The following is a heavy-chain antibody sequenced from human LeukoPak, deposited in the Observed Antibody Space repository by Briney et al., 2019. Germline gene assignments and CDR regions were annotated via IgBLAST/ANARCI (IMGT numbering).Heavy chain of an antibody. D-gene: IGHD3-10*02. V-gene: IGHV1-24*01. Sequence: GASVKVSCKFSGYTLSELPIHWVRQAPGKRLEYMGGFDPEHGKRFYAQRFQGRVTMTEDTSADTAYMELRGLRSEDTAVYYCARGWAILLFDYYYYGMDVWGQGTTVTVSS. CDR1: GYTLSELP. J-gene: IGHJ6*02. CDR3: ARGWAILLFDYYYYGMDV. CDR2: FDPEHGKR.